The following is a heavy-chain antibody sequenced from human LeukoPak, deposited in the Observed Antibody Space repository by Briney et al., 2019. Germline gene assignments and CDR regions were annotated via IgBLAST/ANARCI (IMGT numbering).Heavy chain of an antibody. CDR2: IYPGDSDT. Sequence: GESLKISCKGSGYSFTSYWIGWVRQMPGKGLEWMGMIYPGDSDTRYSPSFQGQVTISADRSINTAYLQWSSLKASDTAIYYCARRLKNSNGWTFDYWGQGTLVTVSS. V-gene: IGHV5-51*01. D-gene: IGHD6-19*01. J-gene: IGHJ4*02. CDR1: GYSFTSYW. CDR3: ARRLKNSNGWTFDY.